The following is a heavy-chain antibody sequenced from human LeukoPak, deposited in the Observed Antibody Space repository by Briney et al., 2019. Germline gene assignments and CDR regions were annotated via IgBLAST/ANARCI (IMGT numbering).Heavy chain of an antibody. J-gene: IGHJ3*02. CDR1: GFTFSSYA. D-gene: IGHD3-9*01. V-gene: IGHV3-23*01. CDR3: AKEADDWLLTPGFGAFDI. CDR2: ISGSGGST. Sequence: PGGSLRLSCAASGFTFSSYAMSWVRQAPGKGLEGVSAISGSGGSTYYADSVKGRFTISRDNSKNTLYLQMNSLRAEDTAVYYCAKEADDWLLTPGFGAFDIWGQGTMVTVSS.